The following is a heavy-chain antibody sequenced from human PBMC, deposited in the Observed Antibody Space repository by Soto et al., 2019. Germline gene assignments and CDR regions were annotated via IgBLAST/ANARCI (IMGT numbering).Heavy chain of an antibody. V-gene: IGHV1-58*01. Sequence: SVKVSCKASGFTFTSSAVPWVRPSRGQRLECIGCLVVGSGNTNSAQKFQERVTITREMSTSTAYMELCRLRSEDTAVYYCAGDFPFCDYWGQGTLVTVS. J-gene: IGHJ4*02. CDR1: GFTFTSSA. CDR2: LVVGSGNT. CDR3: AGDFPFCDY. D-gene: IGHD3-3*01.